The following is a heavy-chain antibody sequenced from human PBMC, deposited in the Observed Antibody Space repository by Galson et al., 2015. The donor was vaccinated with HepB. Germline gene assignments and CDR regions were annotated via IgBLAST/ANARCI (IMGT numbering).Heavy chain of an antibody. CDR1: GYNFHDYF. CDR3: ARATVDLYDFYLDV. V-gene: IGHV1-2*06. Sequence: SVKVSCKASGYNFHDYFVHWVRQAPGQGLQWMGRINPKTGDTNYAPNFQGRVTMTRDKSIATAYIEVSSLTSDDTAIYYCARATVDLYDFYLDVWGEGTTVTASS. CDR2: INPKTGDT. J-gene: IGHJ6*03. D-gene: IGHD3/OR15-3a*01.